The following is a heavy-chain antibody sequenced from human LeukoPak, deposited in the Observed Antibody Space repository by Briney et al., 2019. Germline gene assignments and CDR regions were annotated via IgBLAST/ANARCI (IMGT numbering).Heavy chain of an antibody. D-gene: IGHD1-14*01. CDR3: ARVHSGLGNWFDP. CDR2: IYHSGST. V-gene: IGHV4-61*01. Sequence: SETLTLTCTVSGGSVSSGSYYWSWIRQPPGKGLEWIGYIYHSGSTNYNPSLKSRVTISVDTSKNQFSLKLSSVTAADTAVYYCARVHSGLGNWFDPWGQGTLVTVSS. J-gene: IGHJ5*02. CDR1: GGSVSSGSYY.